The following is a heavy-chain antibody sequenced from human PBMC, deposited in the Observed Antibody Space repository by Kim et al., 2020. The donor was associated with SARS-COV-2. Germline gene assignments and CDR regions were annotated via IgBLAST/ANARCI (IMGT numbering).Heavy chain of an antibody. J-gene: IGHJ6*02. Sequence: GGSLRLSCAASGFTFSSYAMSWVRQAPGKGLEWVSAISGSGGSTYYADSVKGRFTISRDNSKNTLYLQMNSLRAEDTAVYYCAKGGGTEQWLAPYYYGMDVWGQGTTVTVSS. D-gene: IGHD6-19*01. V-gene: IGHV3-23*01. CDR1: GFTFSSYA. CDR3: AKGGGTEQWLAPYYYGMDV. CDR2: ISGSGGST.